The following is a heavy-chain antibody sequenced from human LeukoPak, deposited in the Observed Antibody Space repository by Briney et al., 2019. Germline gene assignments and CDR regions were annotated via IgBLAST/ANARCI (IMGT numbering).Heavy chain of an antibody. J-gene: IGHJ6*02. D-gene: IGHD4-23*01. CDR1: GFTFSSYE. Sequence: PGGSPRLSCAASGFTFSSYEMNWVRQAPGKGLEWVSYISSSGSTIYYADSVKGRFTISRDNAKNSLYLQMNSLRAEDTAVYYCARAPTVEGGMDVWGQGTTVTVSS. CDR3: ARAPTVEGGMDV. V-gene: IGHV3-48*03. CDR2: ISSSGSTI.